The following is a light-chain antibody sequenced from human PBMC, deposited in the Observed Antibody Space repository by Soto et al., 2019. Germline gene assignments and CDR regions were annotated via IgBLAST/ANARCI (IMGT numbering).Light chain of an antibody. CDR3: AAWDDSLNGVV. V-gene: IGLV1-44*01. CDR2: SSH. CDR1: SSNIGMNS. J-gene: IGLJ3*02. Sequence: QSVLTQPPSASGTPGQRVTISCSGSSSNIGMNSVNWYQQLPGAAPKLLIYSSHQRPSGVPDRFSGSKSGTSGSLAISGLQSEDEAYYYCAAWDDSLNGVVFGGGTKLTVL.